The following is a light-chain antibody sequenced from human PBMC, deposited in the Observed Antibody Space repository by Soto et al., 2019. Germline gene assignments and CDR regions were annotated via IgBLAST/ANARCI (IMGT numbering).Light chain of an antibody. CDR3: QQHYNSPFT. CDR2: WAS. CDR1: QSILYSSNNKNY. V-gene: IGKV4-1*01. Sequence: DIVMTQSPDSLAVSLGERATINCKSSQSILYSSNNKNYLAWYQQKLGQPPKLLIYWASTRESGVPDRFSGSGSGTDFTLTISSLQAEDVAVYYCQQHYNSPFTFGPGTKVDVK. J-gene: IGKJ3*01.